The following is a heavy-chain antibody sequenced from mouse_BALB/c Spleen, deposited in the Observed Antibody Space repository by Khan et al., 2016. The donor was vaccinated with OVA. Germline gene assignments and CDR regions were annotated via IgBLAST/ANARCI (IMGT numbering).Heavy chain of an antibody. CDR1: GYSFTSYY. V-gene: IGHV1S135*01. CDR2: IDTFNGDT. Sequence: VQLQQSGPELMKPGASVKISCKASGYSFTSYYMHWMKQSHGKSLGWIGYIDTFNGDTDYNQKFKGKATLTVDKSSSTAYMHLSSLTSEDSAVYYCARGTFAYWGQGTLVAVSA. J-gene: IGHJ3*01. CDR3: ARGTFAY. D-gene: IGHD3-3*01.